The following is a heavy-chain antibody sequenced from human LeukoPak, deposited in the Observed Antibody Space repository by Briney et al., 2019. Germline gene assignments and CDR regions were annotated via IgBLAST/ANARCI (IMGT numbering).Heavy chain of an antibody. CDR2: IYYSGST. J-gene: IGHJ2*01. CDR3: ARLTAYFDL. Sequence: ASETLSLTCTVPGDSISGSYWSWIRQPPGKGLEWIGYIYYSGSTNYNPSLKSRVTMSVDTSKNQFSLKVTSVTAADTAVYYCARLTAYFDLWGRGTLVTVSS. V-gene: IGHV4-59*08. CDR1: GDSISGSY.